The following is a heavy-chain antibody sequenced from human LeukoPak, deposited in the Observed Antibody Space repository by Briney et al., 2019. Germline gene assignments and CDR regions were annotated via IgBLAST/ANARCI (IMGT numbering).Heavy chain of an antibody. CDR3: ARSPPSWNGDAFDI. CDR2: IYYSGST. J-gene: IGHJ3*02. Sequence: PSETLSLTCTVSGGSISSYYWSWLRQPPGKGLEWIGYIYYSGSTNYNPSLKSRVTISVDTSKNQFSLKLSSVTAADTAVYYCARSPPSWNGDAFDIWGQGTMVTVSS. CDR1: GGSISSYY. D-gene: IGHD1-1*01. V-gene: IGHV4-59*01.